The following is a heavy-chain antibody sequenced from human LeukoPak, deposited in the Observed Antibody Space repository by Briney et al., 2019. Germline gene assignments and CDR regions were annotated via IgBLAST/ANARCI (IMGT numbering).Heavy chain of an antibody. Sequence: GGSLRLSCAASGFTFSTFSNYGMSWVRQAPGKGLEWVSAISDSGGKTYYADSMKGRFTISRDNSKNTLYLQMNSLRAEDTAVYYCAKGTYYYDSSGYYPHFDYWGQGTLVTVSS. D-gene: IGHD3-22*01. CDR1: GFTFSTFSNYG. V-gene: IGHV3-23*01. CDR3: AKGTYYYDSSGYYPHFDY. J-gene: IGHJ4*02. CDR2: ISDSGGKT.